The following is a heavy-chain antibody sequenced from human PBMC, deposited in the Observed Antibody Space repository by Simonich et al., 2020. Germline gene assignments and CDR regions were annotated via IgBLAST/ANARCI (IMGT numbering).Heavy chain of an antibody. CDR3: ARGLISGSYYY. Sequence: QVQLQQWGAGLLKPSETLSLTCAVYGGSFSGYYWSWIRQPPGKGLGWIGEINHSGSTNYNPSLKSRVTISVDTSKNQFSLKLSSVTAADTAVYYGARGLISGSYYYWGQGTLVTVSS. CDR2: INHSGST. CDR1: GGSFSGYY. J-gene: IGHJ4*02. D-gene: IGHD1-26*01. V-gene: IGHV4-34*01.